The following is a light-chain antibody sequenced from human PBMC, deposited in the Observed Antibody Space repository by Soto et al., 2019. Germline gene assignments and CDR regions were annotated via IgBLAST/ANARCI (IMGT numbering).Light chain of an antibody. Sequence: DIQMTQSPSFLSASVGDRVTIACRATQSISIYLNWYQQKPGKAPKLLIYGATTLQSGVPSRFSADGSGTDFNLTISSLQPEDFATYYCQESSSGPPFTFGPGTKVDIK. V-gene: IGKV1-39*01. CDR2: GAT. CDR1: QSISIY. CDR3: QESSSGPPFT. J-gene: IGKJ3*01.